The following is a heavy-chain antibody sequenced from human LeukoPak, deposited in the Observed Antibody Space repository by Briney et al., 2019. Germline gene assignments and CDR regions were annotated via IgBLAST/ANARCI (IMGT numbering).Heavy chain of an antibody. CDR3: ARQDEGSDY. V-gene: IGHV4-39*01. CDR1: GGSISSSSYY. CDR2: IYYSGST. J-gene: IGHJ4*02. Sequence: SETLSLTCTVSGGSISSSSYYWGWIRQPPGKGLEWIGSIYYSGSTYYYPYLKIRVTISVDTSKNQFSLKLSSVTAADTAVYYCARQDEGSDYWGQGTLVTVSS.